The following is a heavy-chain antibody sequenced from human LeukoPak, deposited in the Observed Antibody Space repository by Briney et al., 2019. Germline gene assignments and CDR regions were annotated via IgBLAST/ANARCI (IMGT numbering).Heavy chain of an antibody. CDR2: TYYRSKWYN. D-gene: IGHD6-19*01. CDR1: GDSVSSNSAA. V-gene: IGHV6-1*01. Sequence: KDSQTLSLTCAISGDSVSSNSAAWNWIRQSPSRGLEWLGRTYYRSKWYNDYAVSVRSRITINPDTSKNQFSLQLNSVTPEDTAVYYCARAGQYSSGWFIRNWGQGTLVTVSS. J-gene: IGHJ4*02. CDR3: ARAGQYSSGWFIRN.